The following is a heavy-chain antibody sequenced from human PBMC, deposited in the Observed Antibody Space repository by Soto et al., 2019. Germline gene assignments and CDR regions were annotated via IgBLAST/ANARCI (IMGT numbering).Heavy chain of an antibody. V-gene: IGHV3-23*01. J-gene: IGHJ4*02. Sequence: GALRLSGAASGLTSSNYAMSWVRQAQGKGLEWVSTIIDSGSGFYYADSVKGRFTISGDNSKSTLRLQMSSLRAEDSAVYFCAKSLYATGVNFGSWGQGTLVTVSS. CDR2: IIDSGSGF. D-gene: IGHD1-1*01. CDR1: GLTSSNYA. CDR3: AKSLYATGVNFGS.